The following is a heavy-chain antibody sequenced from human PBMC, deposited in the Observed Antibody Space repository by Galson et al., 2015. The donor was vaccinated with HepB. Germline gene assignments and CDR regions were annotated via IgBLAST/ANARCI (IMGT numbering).Heavy chain of an antibody. CDR2: ISGSGGST. Sequence: SLRLSCAASGFTFSTYVMSWVRQAPGKGLEWVSAISGSGGSTYYADSVKGRFTISRDNSKNTLYLQMNSLRAEDTAVYYCAKVPVVPSPVDWFDPWGQGTLVTVSS. V-gene: IGHV3-23*01. D-gene: IGHD4-23*01. CDR3: AKVPVVPSPVDWFDP. CDR1: GFTFSTYV. J-gene: IGHJ5*02.